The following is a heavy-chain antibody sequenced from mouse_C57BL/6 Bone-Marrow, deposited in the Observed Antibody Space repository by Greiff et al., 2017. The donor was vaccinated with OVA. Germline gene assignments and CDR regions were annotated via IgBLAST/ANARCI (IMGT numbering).Heavy chain of an antibody. CDR3: ARGSTMITTFFDY. Sequence: EVKLVESGGGLVKPGGSLKLSCAASGFTFSDYGMHWVRQAPEKGLEWVAYISSGSSTIYYADTVKGRFTISRDNAKNTLFLQMTSLRSEDTAMYYCARGSTMITTFFDYWGQGTPLPVSS. J-gene: IGHJ2*01. CDR1: GFTFSDYG. CDR2: ISSGSSTI. V-gene: IGHV5-17*01. D-gene: IGHD2-4*01.